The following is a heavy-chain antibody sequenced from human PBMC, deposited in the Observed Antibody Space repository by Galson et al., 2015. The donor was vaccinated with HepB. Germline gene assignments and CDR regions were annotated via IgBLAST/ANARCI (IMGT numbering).Heavy chain of an antibody. CDR3: ARDTAPDDSSGYWWGNNWFDP. Sequence: TLSLTCTVSGGSISSGSYYWSWIRQPAGKGLEWIGRIYTSGSTNYNPSLKSRVTISVDTSKNQFSLKLSSVTAADTAVYYCARDTAPDDSSGYWWGNNWFDPWGQGTLVTVSS. D-gene: IGHD3-22*01. CDR1: GGSISSGSYY. CDR2: IYTSGST. V-gene: IGHV4-61*02. J-gene: IGHJ5*02.